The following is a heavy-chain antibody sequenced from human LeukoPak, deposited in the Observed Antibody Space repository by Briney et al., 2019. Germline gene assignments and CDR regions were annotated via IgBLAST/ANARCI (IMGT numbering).Heavy chain of an antibody. CDR1: GYTFTSYD. Sequence: ASVTVSCKTSGYTFTSYDINWVRQAPGQGLEWMGWMNPNSGNTGYAQKFQGRVTITRDTSISTAYMELSSLRSEDTAVYYCARSTPRDNWFDPWGQGTLVTVSS. D-gene: IGHD2-15*01. J-gene: IGHJ5*02. CDR2: MNPNSGNT. V-gene: IGHV1-8*03. CDR3: ARSTPRDNWFDP.